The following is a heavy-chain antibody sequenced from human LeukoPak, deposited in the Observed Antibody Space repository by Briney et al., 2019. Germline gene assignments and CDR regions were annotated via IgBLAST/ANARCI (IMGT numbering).Heavy chain of an antibody. CDR3: ARDYDHYFDY. J-gene: IGHJ4*02. CDR2: IWYDGSSK. Sequence: GGSLRLSCAASGFXFSTYGMHWVRQAPGKGLEWVAVIWYDGSSKYYADSVKGRFTISRDNSKNTLYLQVNSLRVEDTAVYYCARDYDHYFDYWGQGTLVTVSS. CDR1: GFXFSTYG. D-gene: IGHD3-3*01. V-gene: IGHV3-33*01.